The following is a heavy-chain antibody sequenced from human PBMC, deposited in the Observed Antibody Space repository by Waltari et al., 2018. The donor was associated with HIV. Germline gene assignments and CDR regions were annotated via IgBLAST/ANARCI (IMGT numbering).Heavy chain of an antibody. CDR3: AKGGDYDS. D-gene: IGHD4-17*01. V-gene: IGHV3-23*01. CDR1: GFSFSSSS. Sequence: EVQLLESGGALVQPGGSLRLSCVASGFSFSSSSVSWVRLAPGRGLELVSAISGSDGSTYYGDSVKGRFTISKENSKNTLYLQMSGLRAEDTAIYYCAKGGDYDSWGQGTLVTVSS. J-gene: IGHJ4*02. CDR2: ISGSDGST.